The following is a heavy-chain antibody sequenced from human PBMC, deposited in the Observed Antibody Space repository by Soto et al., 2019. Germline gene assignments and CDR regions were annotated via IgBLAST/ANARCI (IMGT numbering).Heavy chain of an antibody. Sequence: EVQLVESGGVVVQPGGSLRLSCVASGFDFEDYTMHWVRQAPGKGLECVSRISYDGDYTYYADSVRGRFTMSRDNSKNSLFLLMNNLTPEDTAVYYCAKDEAYYFDHWGQGTLVAVSS. V-gene: IGHV3-43*01. CDR2: ISYDGDYT. CDR1: GFDFEDYT. CDR3: AKDEAYYFDH. J-gene: IGHJ4*02.